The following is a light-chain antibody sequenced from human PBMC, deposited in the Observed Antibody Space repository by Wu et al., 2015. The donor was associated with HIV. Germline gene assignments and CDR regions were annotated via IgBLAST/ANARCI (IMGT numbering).Light chain of an antibody. CDR1: QYVGTN. Sequence: DMVMTQSPATLSTSPGERVTLSCRASQYVGTNLAWYQHKPGQPPRLLIHDASTRATGVPARFIGSGSGTEFTLTISNLQSEDFALYYCQQCNYWPRTFGHGTKVEFK. CDR3: QQCNYWPRT. J-gene: IGKJ1*01. V-gene: IGKV3-15*01. CDR2: DAS.